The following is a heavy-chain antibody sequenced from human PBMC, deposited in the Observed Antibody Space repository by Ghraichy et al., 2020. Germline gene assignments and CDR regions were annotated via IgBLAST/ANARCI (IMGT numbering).Heavy chain of an antibody. V-gene: IGHV2-70*01. CDR1: GFSLSTRGMC. Sequence: SGPTLVKPTQSLTLTCTFSGFSLSTRGMCLSWIRQPPGKALEWLAFIDWDDDKYYSTSLKTRLTIAKDTSKNQVVLAMTNMDPVDTATYFCARIPYYPHYGMDVCGQGTTVTVSS. CDR2: IDWDDDK. CDR3: ARIPYYPHYGMDV. D-gene: IGHD2-21*01. J-gene: IGHJ6*02.